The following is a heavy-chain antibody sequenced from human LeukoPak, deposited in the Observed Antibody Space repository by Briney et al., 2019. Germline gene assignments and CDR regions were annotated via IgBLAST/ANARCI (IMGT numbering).Heavy chain of an antibody. CDR3: ARAHYYDRSGLDF. D-gene: IGHD3-22*01. V-gene: IGHV3-48*03. Sequence: GGSLRLSCAASGFTFSSYEMNWVRQAPGKGLEWVSYISSSGSTIYYADSLKGRFTISRDNAKNSLYLQMNSLRAEDTAVYYCARAHYYDRSGLDFWGQGTLVTVSS. CDR2: ISSSGSTI. CDR1: GFTFSSYE. J-gene: IGHJ4*02.